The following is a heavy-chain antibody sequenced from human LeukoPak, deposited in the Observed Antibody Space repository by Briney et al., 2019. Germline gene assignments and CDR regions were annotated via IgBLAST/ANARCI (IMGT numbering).Heavy chain of an antibody. CDR3: ARDTSSGRYVFDY. CDR2: IYYSGST. Sequence: SETLSLTCTVSGGSISSYYWSWIRQPPGKGLEWIGYIYYSGSTNYNPSLKSRVTISVDTSKNQFSLKLSSVTAADTAVYYCARDTSSGRYVFDYWGQGTLVTVSS. CDR1: GGSISSYY. V-gene: IGHV4-59*01. J-gene: IGHJ4*02. D-gene: IGHD6-19*01.